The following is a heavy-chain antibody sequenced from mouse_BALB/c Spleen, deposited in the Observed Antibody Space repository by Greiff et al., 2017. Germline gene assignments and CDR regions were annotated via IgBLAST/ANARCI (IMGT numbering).Heavy chain of an antibody. J-gene: IGHJ3*01. D-gene: IGHD2-3*01. CDR2: INPSTGYT. CDR1: GYTFTSYW. Sequence: QVQLQQSGAELAKPGASVKMSCKASGYTFTSYWMHWVKQRPGQGLEWIGYINPSTGYTEYNQKFKDKATLTADKSSSTAYMQLSSLTSEDSAVYYCARRGDDQFAYWGQGTLVTVSA. CDR3: ARRGDDQFAY. V-gene: IGHV1-7*01.